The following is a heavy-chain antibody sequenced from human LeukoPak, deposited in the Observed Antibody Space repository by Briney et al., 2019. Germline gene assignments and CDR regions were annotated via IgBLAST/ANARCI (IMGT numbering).Heavy chain of an antibody. CDR1: GGSFSGYY. CDR3: AQTGYDFWSGYYPQAGWFDP. D-gene: IGHD3-3*01. V-gene: IGHV4-59*08. J-gene: IGHJ5*02. Sequence: KTSETLSLTCAVYGGSFSGYYWSWIRQPPGKGLEWIGYIYYSGSTNYNPSLKSRVTISVDTSKNQFSLKLSSVTAADTGVYYCAQTGYDFWSGYYPQAGWFDPWGQGTLVTVSS. CDR2: IYYSGST.